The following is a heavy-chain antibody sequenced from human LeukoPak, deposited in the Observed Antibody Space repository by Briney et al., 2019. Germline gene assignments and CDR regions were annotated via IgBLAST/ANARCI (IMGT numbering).Heavy chain of an antibody. CDR1: GFTFSSYS. V-gene: IGHV3-48*01. Sequence: GGSLRLSCAASGFTFSSYSMNWVRQAPGKGLEWVSYISSSGGTIYYADFVRGRFTNSRDNAKNSLYLEMNSLRAEDTAVYYCARDLRGYCSGTSCYDNWFDPWGQGTLVTVSS. CDR3: ARDLRGYCSGTSCYDNWFDP. CDR2: ISSSGGTI. J-gene: IGHJ5*02. D-gene: IGHD2-2*01.